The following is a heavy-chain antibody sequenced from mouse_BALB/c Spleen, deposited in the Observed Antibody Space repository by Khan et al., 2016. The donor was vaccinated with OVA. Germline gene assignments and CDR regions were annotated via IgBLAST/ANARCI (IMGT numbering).Heavy chain of an antibody. J-gene: IGHJ3*01. CDR1: DYSFTNYW. CDR2: IYPGNSDT. V-gene: IGHV1-5*01. CDR3: TRAGYGAFAY. D-gene: IGHD1-1*01. Sequence: VQLQQSGTVLARPGASVKMSCKASDYSFTNYWMHWVKQRPGQGLEWIGGIYPGNSDTSYNQIFKGKAKLTAVTSASTAYMELSSLTNEDSAVYYCTRAGYGAFAYWGQGTLVTVSA.